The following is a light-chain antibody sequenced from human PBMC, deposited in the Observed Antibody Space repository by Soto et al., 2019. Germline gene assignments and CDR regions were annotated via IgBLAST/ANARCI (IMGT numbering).Light chain of an antibody. CDR1: QSISSSY. J-gene: IGKJ4*01. Sequence: EIVLTQSPGTLSLSPGERATLSCRASQSISSSYLAWYQQKPGQPPRLLLYRTFSRATGIPDRFSGSGSGTDFTLTISRLEPEDFAVYFSQQFSSSPLTFGGGTKVEI. CDR2: RTF. CDR3: QQFSSSPLT. V-gene: IGKV3-20*01.